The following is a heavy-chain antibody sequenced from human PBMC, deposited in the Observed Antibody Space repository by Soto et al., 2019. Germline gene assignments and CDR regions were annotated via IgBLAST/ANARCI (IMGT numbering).Heavy chain of an antibody. V-gene: IGHV4-34*01. CDR2: INHSGST. D-gene: IGHD3-22*01. CDR1: GGSISRYY. J-gene: IGHJ6*02. Sequence: SEALSLTCTVPGGSISRYYWSWIRQPPGKGLEWIGEINHSGSTNYNPSLKSRVTISVDTSKNQFSLKLSSVTAADTAVYYCARVYYYDSSLDYYYGMDVWGQGTTVTVSS. CDR3: ARVYYYDSSLDYYYGMDV.